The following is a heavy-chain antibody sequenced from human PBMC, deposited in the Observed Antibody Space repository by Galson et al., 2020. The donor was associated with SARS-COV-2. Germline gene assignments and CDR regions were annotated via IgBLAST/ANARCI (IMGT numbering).Heavy chain of an antibody. Sequence: GGSLRLSCAASGFTFSSYGMHWVRQAPGKGLEWVAVIWYDGSNKYYADSVKGRFTISRDNSKNTLYLQMNSLRAEDTAVYYCARDDRPWDEVPAALWGQGTLVTVSS. V-gene: IGHV3-33*01. CDR3: ARDDRPWDEVPAAL. CDR1: GFTFSSYG. J-gene: IGHJ4*02. CDR2: IWYDGSNK. D-gene: IGHD2-2*01.